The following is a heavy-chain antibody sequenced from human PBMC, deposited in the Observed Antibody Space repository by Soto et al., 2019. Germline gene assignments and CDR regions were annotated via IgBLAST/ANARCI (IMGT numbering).Heavy chain of an antibody. CDR1: GYSFTSYW. D-gene: IGHD4-17*01. J-gene: IGHJ4*02. Sequence: PGESLKISCKGSGYSFTSYWIGWVRQMPGKGLEWMGIIYPGDSDTRYSPSFQGQVTISADKSISTAYLQWSSLKASDTAMYYCARHGTTVTTKTYFDYWGQGTLVTVSS. CDR2: IYPGDSDT. V-gene: IGHV5-51*01. CDR3: ARHGTTVTTKTYFDY.